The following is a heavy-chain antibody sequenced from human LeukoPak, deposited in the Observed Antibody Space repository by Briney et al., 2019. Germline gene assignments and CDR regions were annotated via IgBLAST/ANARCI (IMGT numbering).Heavy chain of an antibody. CDR3: ARVYYDSSGYPFFDF. V-gene: IGHV1-18*01. Sequence: ASVKVSCKASGGTFSSYAISWVRQAPGQGLEWMGWISAYNGNTNYAQKLQGRVTMTTDTSTSTAYMELRSLRSDDTAVYYCARVYYDSSGYPFFDFWGQGTLVTVSS. CDR2: ISAYNGNT. J-gene: IGHJ4*02. D-gene: IGHD3-22*01. CDR1: GGTFSSYA.